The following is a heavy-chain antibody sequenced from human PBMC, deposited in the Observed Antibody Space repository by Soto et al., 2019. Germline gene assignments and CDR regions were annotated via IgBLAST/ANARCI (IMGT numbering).Heavy chain of an antibody. CDR2: IYPGDSET. J-gene: IGHJ4*02. V-gene: IGHV5-51*01. CDR1: GYTFTNYW. Sequence: VEYLRSSCPVSGYTFTNYWIGWVRPMPGKGLEWMGIIYPGDSETRYSPSFQGQVTMSADKSISTAYLQWSSLKASDSAMYYCARKYYYGAGTLDYWGQGNLVTCSS. D-gene: IGHD3-10*01. CDR3: ARKYYYGAGTLDY.